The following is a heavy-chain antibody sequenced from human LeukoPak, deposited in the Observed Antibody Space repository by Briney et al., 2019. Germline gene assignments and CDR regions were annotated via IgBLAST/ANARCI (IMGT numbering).Heavy chain of an antibody. CDR3: ARDAVATTHYYYYGMDV. J-gene: IGHJ6*02. D-gene: IGHD5-12*01. CDR2: IDPSDSYT. Sequence: GESLKISCKGSGYSFTSYWISWVRQMPGKGLEWMGRIDPSDSYTNYSPSFQGHVTISADKSISTAYLQWSSLKASDTAMYYCARDAVATTHYYYYGMDVWGRGTTVTVSS. CDR1: GYSFTSYW. V-gene: IGHV5-10-1*01.